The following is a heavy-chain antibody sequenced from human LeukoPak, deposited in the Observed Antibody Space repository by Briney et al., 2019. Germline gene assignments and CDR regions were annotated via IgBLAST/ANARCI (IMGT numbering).Heavy chain of an antibody. Sequence: WGSLTLSCTASGFTVSSNYMSWLRQAPGKGLEWVSVIYSGGSTYYADSVKGRFTISGDNTKNTLYLQMNSLRAEDTAVYYCATYSGSYLGDAFDIWGEGKMVTVSS. CDR3: ATYSGSYLGDAFDI. CDR2: IYSGGST. J-gene: IGHJ3*02. D-gene: IGHD1-26*01. CDR1: GFTVSSNY. V-gene: IGHV3-66*02.